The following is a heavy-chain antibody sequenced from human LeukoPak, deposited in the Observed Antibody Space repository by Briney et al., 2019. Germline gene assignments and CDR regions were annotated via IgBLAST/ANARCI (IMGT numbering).Heavy chain of an antibody. J-gene: IGHJ4*02. CDR2: ITAGSYYI. V-gene: IGHV3-21*01. Sequence: GGSLRLSCEVSGFHFNSYVMTWVRQAPGKGLEWVSSITAGSYYIDYTPSVGGRFNLSRHNRKNSLYLQIKSLRAEDTGVYYCARDQVVGAFYYWGEGTLVTVSS. CDR3: ARDQVVGAFYY. D-gene: IGHD1-26*01. CDR1: GFHFNSYV.